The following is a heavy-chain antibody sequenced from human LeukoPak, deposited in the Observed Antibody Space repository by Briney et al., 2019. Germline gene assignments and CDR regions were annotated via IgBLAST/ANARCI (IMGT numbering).Heavy chain of an antibody. V-gene: IGHV3-11*04. CDR3: ASGPQVGRYMDV. J-gene: IGHJ6*03. Sequence: GGSLRLSCAASGFTFSDYYMSWIRQAPGKGLEWVSYISSSGSTIYYADSVKGRFTISRDNAKNSLYPQMNSLRAEDTAVYYCASGPQVGRYMDVWGKGTTVTVSS. CDR2: ISSSGSTI. CDR1: GFTFSDYY. D-gene: IGHD1-26*01.